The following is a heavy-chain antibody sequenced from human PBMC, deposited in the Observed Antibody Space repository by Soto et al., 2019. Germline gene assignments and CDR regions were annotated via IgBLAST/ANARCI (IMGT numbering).Heavy chain of an antibody. Sequence: GGSLRLSCAASGFTFSSYSMNWVRQAPGKGLEWVSSISSSSSYIYYADSVKGRFTISRDNAKNSLYLQMNSLRAEDTAVYYCARQHCSGGSCYYYYYYMDVWGKGTTVTVSS. V-gene: IGHV3-21*01. CDR2: ISSSSSYI. CDR3: ARQHCSGGSCYYYYYYMDV. D-gene: IGHD2-15*01. CDR1: GFTFSSYS. J-gene: IGHJ6*03.